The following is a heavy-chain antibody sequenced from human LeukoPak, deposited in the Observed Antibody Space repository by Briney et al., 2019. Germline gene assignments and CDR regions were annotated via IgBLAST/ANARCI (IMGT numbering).Heavy chain of an antibody. CDR3: ARGLASYMDV. CDR1: GYTLTSYY. J-gene: IGHJ6*03. Sequence: ASVKVSGKASGYTLTSYYMHWVRQAPGQGLEWMAIISPSGGSTFYAQKFQDRVTMTRDMSTSTVYMELSSLRSEDTAAYYCARGLASYMDVWGKGTTVTVSS. CDR2: ISPSGGST. V-gene: IGHV1-46*01. D-gene: IGHD2-21*01.